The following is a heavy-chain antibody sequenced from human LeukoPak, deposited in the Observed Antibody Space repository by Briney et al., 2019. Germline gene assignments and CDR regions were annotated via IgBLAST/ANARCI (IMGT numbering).Heavy chain of an antibody. V-gene: IGHV3-53*01. CDR3: ARGLSGNYLNAFDI. Sequence: GGSLRLSCAASGFTFSSNYMTWVRQAPGKGLEWVSVIYSGGSTYYADSVKGRFTISRDNSKDTLYLQMNSLRAEDTAVYYCARGLSGNYLNAFDIWGQGTMVTVSS. J-gene: IGHJ3*02. CDR2: IYSGGST. D-gene: IGHD1-26*01. CDR1: GFTFSSNY.